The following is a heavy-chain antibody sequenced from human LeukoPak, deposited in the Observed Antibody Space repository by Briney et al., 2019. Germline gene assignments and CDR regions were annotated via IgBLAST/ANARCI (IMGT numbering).Heavy chain of an antibody. Sequence: SETLSLTCTVSGGSISSGGYYWSWIRQPPGKGLEWIGYIYHSGSTYYNPSLKSRVTISVDRSKNQFSLKLSSVTAADTAVYYCARGDATITATYFDYWGQGTLVTVSS. CDR1: GGSISSGGYY. J-gene: IGHJ4*02. CDR3: ARGDATITATYFDY. CDR2: IYHSGST. V-gene: IGHV4-30-2*01. D-gene: IGHD5-12*01.